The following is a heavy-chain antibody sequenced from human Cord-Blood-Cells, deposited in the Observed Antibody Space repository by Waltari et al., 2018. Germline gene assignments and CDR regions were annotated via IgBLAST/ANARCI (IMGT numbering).Heavy chain of an antibody. CDR3: ARGSEQLVEDY. CDR1: GGSISSYY. D-gene: IGHD6-13*01. V-gene: IGHV4-4*07. J-gene: IGHJ4*02. CDR2: IYTSGST. Sequence: QVQLQESGPGLVKPSETLSLTCTVSGGSISSYYWSWIRQPAGKGLEWIGRIYTSGSTNYNPSLNGRGTMSVDTSKNQCSLKRSAVTAADTAVYYCARGSEQLVEDYWGQGTLVTVSS.